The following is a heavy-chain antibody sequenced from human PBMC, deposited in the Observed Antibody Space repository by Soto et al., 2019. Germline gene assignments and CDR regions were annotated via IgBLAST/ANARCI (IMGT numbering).Heavy chain of an antibody. J-gene: IGHJ4*02. D-gene: IGHD6-13*01. CDR3: VRPYYSSSWFPFDR. CDR2: ISSGGGTT. CDR1: GFTFSSYA. V-gene: IGHV3-23*01. Sequence: PGGSLRLSCAASGFTFSSYAMSWVRQAPGKGLEWVSSISSGGGTTYYTDSVKGRFTISRDNAKKTVYLQMSSLRVEDTALYYCVRPYYSSSWFPFDRWGQGTLVTVSS.